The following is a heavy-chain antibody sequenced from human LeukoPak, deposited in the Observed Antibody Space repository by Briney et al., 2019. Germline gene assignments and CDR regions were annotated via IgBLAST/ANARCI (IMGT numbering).Heavy chain of an antibody. CDR3: ARDRITFGGVIVTGEDWYFDL. CDR2: IYYSGST. Sequence: PSETLSLTCTVSGGSISSYYWSWIRQPPGKGPEWIGYIYYSGSTNYNPSLKSRVTISVDTSKNQFSLKLSSVTAADTAVYYCARDRITFGGVIVTGEDWYFDLWGRGTLVTVSS. J-gene: IGHJ2*01. V-gene: IGHV4-59*01. D-gene: IGHD3-16*02. CDR1: GGSISSYY.